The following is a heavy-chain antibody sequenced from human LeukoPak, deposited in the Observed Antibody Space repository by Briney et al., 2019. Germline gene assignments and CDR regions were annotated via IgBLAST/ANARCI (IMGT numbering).Heavy chain of an antibody. D-gene: IGHD5-12*01. Sequence: ASVKVSCKASGYTFTSYDINWVRQATGQGLEWMGWVNPNSGNTGYAQKFQGRVTMTRNTSISTAYMELSSLRSEDTAVYYCARGRRIVATISVYYYMDVWGKGTTVTVSS. CDR1: GYTFTSYD. J-gene: IGHJ6*03. CDR2: VNPNSGNT. V-gene: IGHV1-8*01. CDR3: ARGRRIVATISVYYYMDV.